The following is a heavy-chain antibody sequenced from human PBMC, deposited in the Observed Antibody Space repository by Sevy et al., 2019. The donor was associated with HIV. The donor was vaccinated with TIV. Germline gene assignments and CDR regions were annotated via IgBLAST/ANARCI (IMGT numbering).Heavy chain of an antibody. Sequence: ASVKVSCKASGGTFSSYAISWVRQAPGQGLEWMGGIIPIFGTANYAQKFQGRVTITADESTSTAYMELSSLRSEDTAVYYCASSHTYYDYVWGSYRYAAYWGQGILVTVSS. CDR3: ASSHTYYDYVWGSYRYAAY. V-gene: IGHV1-69*13. CDR1: GGTFSSYA. CDR2: IIPIFGTA. J-gene: IGHJ4*02. D-gene: IGHD3-16*02.